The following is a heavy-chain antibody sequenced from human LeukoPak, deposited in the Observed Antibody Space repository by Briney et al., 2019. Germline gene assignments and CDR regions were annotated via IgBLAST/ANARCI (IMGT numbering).Heavy chain of an antibody. CDR3: AREGYKYADYYCYYMDV. J-gene: IGHJ6*03. D-gene: IGHD5-18*01. V-gene: IGHV3-30*01. Sequence: GGSLRLSCAASGFTFSTYAFHWVRQAPGKGLEWVAFISYHGNNQYYADSVKGRFTISRDNSKNTVNLQLNSLRTEDTAVYYCAREGYKYADYYCYYMDVWGKGTTVTVSS. CDR2: ISYHGNNQ. CDR1: GFTFSTYA.